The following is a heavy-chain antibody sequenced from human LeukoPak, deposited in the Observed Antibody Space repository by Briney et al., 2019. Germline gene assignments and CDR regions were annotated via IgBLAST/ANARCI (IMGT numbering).Heavy chain of an antibody. D-gene: IGHD2-15*01. CDR2: INNDGSIT. Sequence: PGGSLRLSCSASGFTFSRYWMHWVRQVPGKELVWVSRINNDGSITNSADSVKGRFTISRDNAKNSLYLQMNSLRDEDTAVYYCARDRGYCSGGSCYTYYFDYWGQGTLVTVSS. J-gene: IGHJ4*02. CDR3: ARDRGYCSGGSCYTYYFDY. V-gene: IGHV3-74*01. CDR1: GFTFSRYW.